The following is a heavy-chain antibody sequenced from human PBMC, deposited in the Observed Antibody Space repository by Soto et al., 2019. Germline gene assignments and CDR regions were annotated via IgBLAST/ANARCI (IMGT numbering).Heavy chain of an antibody. CDR1: GFTFSNAW. Sequence: EVQLVESGGGLVKPGGSLRLSCAVTGFTFSNAWMSWFSQAPGKGLEWVGRVKSRTDGGTTDYAAPVKGRFTISRDDSTNTLYLEMNILTTEDTAVYSCTIVADTSSWTFDHWGQGTLVTVSS. CDR3: TIVADTSSWTFDH. D-gene: IGHD2-2*01. V-gene: IGHV3-15*01. CDR2: VKSRTDGGTT. J-gene: IGHJ4*02.